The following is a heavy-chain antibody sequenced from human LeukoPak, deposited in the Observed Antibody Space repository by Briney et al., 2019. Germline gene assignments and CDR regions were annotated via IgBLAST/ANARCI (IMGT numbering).Heavy chain of an antibody. CDR3: ARGNPSGDGSGSAPRYFQH. D-gene: IGHD3-10*01. CDR2: ISAYNGNT. CDR1: GYTFTSYG. J-gene: IGHJ1*01. Sequence: ASVKVSCKASGYTFTSYGISWVRQAPGQGLEWMGWISAYNGNTNYAQKLQGRVTMTTDTSTNTVYMELSSLRSEDTAVYYCARGNPSGDGSGSAPRYFQHWGQGTLVTVSS. V-gene: IGHV1-18*01.